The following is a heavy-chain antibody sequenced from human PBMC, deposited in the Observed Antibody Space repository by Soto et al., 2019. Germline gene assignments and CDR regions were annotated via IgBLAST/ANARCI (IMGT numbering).Heavy chain of an antibody. CDR1: GGSISGSPYF. CDR3: ARGGNFPFDY. V-gene: IGHV4-39*01. Sequence: QVQLQESGPGLVKPSETLSLTCTVSGGSISGSPYFWGWIRQPPGKGLEWIGCIYYSGSTYYNPSLKNRVTVSVDTSKNQFSLKLSSVTAADTALYYCARGGNFPFDYWCQGNLVTVSS. D-gene: IGHD2-21*02. J-gene: IGHJ4*02. CDR2: IYYSGST.